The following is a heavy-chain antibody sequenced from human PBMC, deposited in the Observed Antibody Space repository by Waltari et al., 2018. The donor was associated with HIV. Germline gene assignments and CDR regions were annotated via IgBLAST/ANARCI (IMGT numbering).Heavy chain of an antibody. D-gene: IGHD3-10*01. Sequence: EVQLVESGGGLVKPGGSLRLSCAAYGFPFSNAWMGWVRQAPGKGLEWVGRIKSKTDGGTTDYAAPVKGRFTISRDDSKNTLYLQMNSLKTEDTAVYYCTTLVLLGVGMDVWGQGTTVTVSS. CDR1: GFPFSNAW. J-gene: IGHJ6*02. CDR2: IKSKTDGGTT. V-gene: IGHV3-15*01. CDR3: TTLVLLGVGMDV.